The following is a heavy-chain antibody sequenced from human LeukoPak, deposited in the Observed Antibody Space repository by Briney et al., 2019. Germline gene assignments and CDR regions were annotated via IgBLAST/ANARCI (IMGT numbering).Heavy chain of an antibody. J-gene: IGHJ4*02. CDR3: AKDSSGWYVDY. V-gene: IGHV3-7*01. CDR1: GFTFSSYW. CDR2: IKQDGSER. D-gene: IGHD6-19*01. Sequence: GGSLRLSCAASGFTFSSYWMTWVRQAPGKGPEWVANIKQDGSERYYVDSVKGRFTISRDNAKNSLYLQMNSLRAEDTAVYYCAKDSSGWYVDYWGPGTLVTVSS.